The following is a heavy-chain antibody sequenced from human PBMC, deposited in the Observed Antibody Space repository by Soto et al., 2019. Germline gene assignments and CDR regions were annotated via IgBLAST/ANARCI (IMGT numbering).Heavy chain of an antibody. V-gene: IGHV5-51*01. CDR1: GYSFTSYW. J-gene: IGHJ5*02. CDR2: IYPGDSDT. Sequence: GESLKISCKGSGYSFTSYWIGWVRQMPGKGLGWMGIIYPGDSDTRYSPSFQGQVTISADKSISTAYLQWSSLKASDTAMYYCARIPHYYDSSGYSIVSGWFDPWGQGTLVTVSS. D-gene: IGHD3-22*01. CDR3: ARIPHYYDSSGYSIVSGWFDP.